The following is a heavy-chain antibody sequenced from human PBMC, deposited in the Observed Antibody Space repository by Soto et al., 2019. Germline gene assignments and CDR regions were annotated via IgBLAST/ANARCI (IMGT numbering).Heavy chain of an antibody. CDR3: ATSGGPHDAFDI. CDR2: IIPILGIA. V-gene: IGHV1-69*02. CDR1: GGTFSSYT. D-gene: IGHD2-15*01. J-gene: IGHJ3*02. Sequence: SVKVSSKASGGTFSSYTISWVLQAPGQGLEWMGRIIPILGIANYAQKFQGRVTITADKSTSTAYMELSSLRSEDTAVYYCATSGGPHDAFDIWGQGTMVTVSS.